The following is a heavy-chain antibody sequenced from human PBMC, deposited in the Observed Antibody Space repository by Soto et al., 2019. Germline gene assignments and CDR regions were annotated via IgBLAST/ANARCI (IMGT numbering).Heavy chain of an antibody. Sequence: ASVKVSSKASGYTFTSYGSSWVRQSPGQGLEWMGWISAYNGNTNYAQKLQGRVTMTTDTSTSTAYMELRSLRSDDTAVYYCARANYYTLAGYYYYMDVWGKGTTVTVSS. CDR3: ARANYYTLAGYYYYMDV. V-gene: IGHV1-18*01. D-gene: IGHD2-2*02. CDR2: ISAYNGNT. J-gene: IGHJ6*03. CDR1: GYTFTSYG.